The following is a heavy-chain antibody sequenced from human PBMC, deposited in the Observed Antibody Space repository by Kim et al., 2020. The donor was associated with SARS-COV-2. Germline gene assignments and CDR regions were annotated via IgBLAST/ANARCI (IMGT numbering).Heavy chain of an antibody. J-gene: IGHJ5*02. V-gene: IGHV1-2*02. D-gene: IGHD3-3*01. CDR2: INPYSGDT. Sequence: ASVKVSCKAYGYTFTDYYIHWVRQAPGQGLEWMGWINPYSGDTNYAQKFQGRVTMTRDTSISTPYVELSSLRSDDTAVYYCARSAHFWSGHYLDLWGQGTLSTVSP. CDR1: GYTFTDYY. CDR3: ARSAHFWSGHYLDL.